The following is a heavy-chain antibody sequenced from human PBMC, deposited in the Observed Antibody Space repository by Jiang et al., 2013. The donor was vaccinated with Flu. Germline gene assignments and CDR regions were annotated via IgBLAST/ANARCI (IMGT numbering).Heavy chain of an antibody. J-gene: IGHJ4*02. Sequence: VQLVESGAEVKKPGASVKVSCKASGYTFTSNDINWVRQATGQGLEWMGWMNPNSGNTGYAQKFQGRVTMTRNTSISTAYMELSGLRSEDTAVYYCARKKDVVLMVYDTNHYYFDNWGQGTLVTVSS. CDR2: MNPNSGNT. V-gene: IGHV1-8*01. CDR3: ARKKDVVLMVYDTNHYYFDN. CDR1: GYTFTSND. D-gene: IGHD2-8*01.